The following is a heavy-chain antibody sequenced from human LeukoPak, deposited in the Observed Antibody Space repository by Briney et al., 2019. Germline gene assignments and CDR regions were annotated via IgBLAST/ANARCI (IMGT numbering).Heavy chain of an antibody. CDR1: GGSISSSSYY. V-gene: IGHV4-39*01. J-gene: IGHJ4*02. CDR2: IYYSGST. CDR3: ARGSSSRGDLYFDY. Sequence: SETLSLTCTVSGGSISSSSYYWGWIRQPPGKGLEWIGSIYYSGSTYYNPSLKSRVTISVDTSKNQFSLKLSSVTAADTAVYYCARGSSSRGDLYFDYWGQGTLVTVSS. D-gene: IGHD6-6*01.